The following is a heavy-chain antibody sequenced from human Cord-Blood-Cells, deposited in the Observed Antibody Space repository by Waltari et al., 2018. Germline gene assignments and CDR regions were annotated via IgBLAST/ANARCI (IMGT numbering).Heavy chain of an antibody. V-gene: IGHV1-2*02. D-gene: IGHD2-15*01. CDR2: INPNSGGT. CDR3: ARGRPNNRYCSGGSCYDFDY. CDR1: GYTFTGYY. Sequence: QVQLVQSGAEVKKPGASVKVSCKASGYTFTGYYMHWVRQAPGQGLEWMGWINPNSGGTNYAQKFQGRVTMTRDTSISTPYMELSRLRSDDTAVYYCARGRPNNRYCSGGSCYDFDYWGQGTLVTVSS. J-gene: IGHJ4*02.